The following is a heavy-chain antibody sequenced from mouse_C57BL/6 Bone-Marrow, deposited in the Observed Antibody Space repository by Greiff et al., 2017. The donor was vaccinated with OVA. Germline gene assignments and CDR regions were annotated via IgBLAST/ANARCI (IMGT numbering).Heavy chain of an antibody. Sequence: QVQLQQSGAELVKPGASVKLSCKASGYTFTEYTIHWVKQRSGQGLEWIGWFYPGSGSIMYNEKFKDKATLTADKSSSTVYMELSRLTSEDSAVYFCARHEEGVDSSGFYAMDYWGQGTSVTVSS. CDR2: FYPGSGSI. J-gene: IGHJ4*01. V-gene: IGHV1-62-2*01. D-gene: IGHD3-2*02. CDR1: GYTFTEYT. CDR3: ARHEEGVDSSGFYAMDY.